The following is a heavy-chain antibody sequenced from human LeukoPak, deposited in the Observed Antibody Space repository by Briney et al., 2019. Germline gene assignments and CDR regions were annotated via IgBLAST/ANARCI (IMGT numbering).Heavy chain of an antibody. J-gene: IGHJ4*02. Sequence: PGGSLRLSCVASGFTFGKYWMSWVRQAPGKGLEWVANIKLDGSEKNYVDSVKGRFTISRDNTKNSLYLQMNGLRAEDTAVYYCVVWGEDSSGHRFDHWGQGTLVTVSS. CDR1: GFTFGKYW. CDR2: IKLDGSEK. CDR3: VVWGEDSSGHRFDH. D-gene: IGHD3-22*01. V-gene: IGHV3-7*01.